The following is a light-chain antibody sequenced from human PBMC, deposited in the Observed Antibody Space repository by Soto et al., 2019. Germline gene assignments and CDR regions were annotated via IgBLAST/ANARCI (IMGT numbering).Light chain of an antibody. CDR3: HQYNGLPRT. CDR1: QNISRS. Sequence: EIVMTQSPVTMSVSPGERATLSCRASQNISRSLAWYQQKPGQGHSLLIYGTSTRAGGVPARFSGGGSGTEFTLTISSRQSEDFAVYYCHQYNGLPRTFGQGTKVEI. J-gene: IGKJ1*01. V-gene: IGKV3-15*01. CDR2: GTS.